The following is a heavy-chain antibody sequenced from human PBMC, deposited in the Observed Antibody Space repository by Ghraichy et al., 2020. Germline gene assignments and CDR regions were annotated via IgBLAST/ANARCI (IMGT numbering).Heavy chain of an antibody. J-gene: IGHJ4*02. CDR2: IYYSGST. Sequence: SETLSLTCTVSGGSISRNNYYWGWIRQPPGKGLEWIGTIYYSGSTSSNPSLKSRVTMSVDTSKNQFSLDLTSVTAADTAVYYCARREVATMLDFWGQGILVTVSS. D-gene: IGHD5-24*01. CDR1: GGSISRNNYY. V-gene: IGHV4-39*01. CDR3: ARREVATMLDF.